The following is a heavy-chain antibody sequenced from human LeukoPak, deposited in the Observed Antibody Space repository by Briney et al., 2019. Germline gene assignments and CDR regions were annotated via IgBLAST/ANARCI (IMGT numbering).Heavy chain of an antibody. CDR3: ARLGYSSSWYYFDY. V-gene: IGHV3-23*01. D-gene: IGHD6-13*01. J-gene: IGHJ4*02. CDR2: ISGSGGST. CDR1: GFTFSSYA. Sequence: GGSLRLSCAASGFTFSSYAMSWVRQAPGKGLEWVSAISGSGGSTYYADSVKGRFTISRDNTKNTLYLEMNSLRVEDTAVYYCARLGYSSSWYYFDYWGQGTLVTVSS.